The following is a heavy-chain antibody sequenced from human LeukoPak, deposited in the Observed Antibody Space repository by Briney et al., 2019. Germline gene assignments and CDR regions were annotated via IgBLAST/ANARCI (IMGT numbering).Heavy chain of an antibody. V-gene: IGHV1-2*02. CDR3: ARTYYYGSGSYYIVGTVAFDY. J-gene: IGHJ4*02. D-gene: IGHD3-10*01. CDR2: INPNSGGT. Sequence: ASVKVSCKASGYTFTGYYMHWVRQAPGQGLEWMGWINPNSGGTNYAQKFQGRVTMTRDTSISTAYMELSRLRSDDTAVYYCARTYYYGSGSYYIVGTVAFDYWGQGTLVTVSS. CDR1: GYTFTGYY.